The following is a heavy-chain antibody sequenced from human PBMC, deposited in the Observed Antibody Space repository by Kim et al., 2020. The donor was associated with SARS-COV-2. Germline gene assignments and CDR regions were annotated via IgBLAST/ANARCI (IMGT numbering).Heavy chain of an antibody. CDR3: ARGLRGIAAAGTINYSMDV. V-gene: IGHV4-39*07. Sequence: SETLSLTCTVSGGSISRSSYYWGWIRQPPGKGLEWIGSIYYSGSTYYNPSLKSRVTISVDTSKNQFSLKLSSVTAADTAVYYCARGLRGIAAAGTINYSMDVWGQGTTVTVSS. D-gene: IGHD6-13*01. CDR2: IYYSGST. J-gene: IGHJ6*02. CDR1: GGSISRSSYY.